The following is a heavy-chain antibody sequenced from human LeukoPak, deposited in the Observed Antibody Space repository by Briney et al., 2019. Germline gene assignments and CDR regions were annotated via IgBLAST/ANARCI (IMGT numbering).Heavy chain of an antibody. CDR2: ISGSGDNT. J-gene: IGHJ4*02. V-gene: IGHV3-23*01. Sequence: GGSLRLSCAASGFTFSSYAMSWVRQAPGKGLEWVSGISGSGDNTYYADSVKGRFTISRDNSKNTLYVQVNSLRAEDTAVYYCVKDYPRIGVTGSTSFFDYWGQGTLVTVSS. CDR1: GFTFSSYA. CDR3: VKDYPRIGVTGSTSFFDY. D-gene: IGHD1-7*01.